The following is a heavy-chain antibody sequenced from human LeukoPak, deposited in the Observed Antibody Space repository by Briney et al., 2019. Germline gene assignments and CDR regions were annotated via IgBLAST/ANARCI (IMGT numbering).Heavy chain of an antibody. V-gene: IGHV4-31*09. CDR2: ISYSGST. D-gene: IGHD4-17*01. Sequence: PSETLSLTCSVSGGSISSGGHYWNWIRQHPGKGLEWIGYISYSGSTYYNASLKSRVTMSVDKSKNQFSLKLTSVTAADTAVYYCATYFYGEYGSYYFDYWGQGTLVTVSS. CDR3: ATYFYGEYGSYYFDY. J-gene: IGHJ4*02. CDR1: GGSISSGGHY.